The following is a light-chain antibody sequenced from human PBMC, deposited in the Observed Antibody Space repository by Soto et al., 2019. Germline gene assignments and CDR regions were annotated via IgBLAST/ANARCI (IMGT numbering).Light chain of an antibody. CDR1: QGISNY. CDR3: QKYTNVPA. Sequence: DIQMTQSPSSLSASVGDRVTITCRASQGISNYLAWYQQIPWKVPKLLISAASTLQSGVPSRFSGSGSGTDFTLTISSLQPEDVATYYCQKYTNVPAFGGGNKVEIK. J-gene: IGKJ4*01. V-gene: IGKV1-27*01. CDR2: AAS.